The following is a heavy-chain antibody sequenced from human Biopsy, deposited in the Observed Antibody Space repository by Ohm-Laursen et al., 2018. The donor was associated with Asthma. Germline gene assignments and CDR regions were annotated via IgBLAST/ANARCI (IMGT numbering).Heavy chain of an antibody. CDR2: ISKDASTQ. Sequence: SLRLSCSAFGFSFSNFAIHWARQAPGKGLEWVGVISKDASTQDYADSVKGRFTMARDNSKNTLDLQMNSLREEDTAVYYCVRDGTDDAFDIWGQGTVVSVSS. D-gene: IGHD1-1*01. V-gene: IGHV3-30*01. CDR1: GFSFSNFA. CDR3: VRDGTDDAFDI. J-gene: IGHJ3*02.